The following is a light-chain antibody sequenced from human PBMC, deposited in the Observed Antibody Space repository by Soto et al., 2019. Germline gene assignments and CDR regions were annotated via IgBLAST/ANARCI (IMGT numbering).Light chain of an antibody. CDR3: SSYTSSITDV. CDR1: SSDVGGYDY. V-gene: IGLV2-14*01. J-gene: IGLJ1*01. Sequence: QSALAQPASVSLSPGQSITISCTGTSSDVGGYDYVSWYQHHPGKAPKLTIYEVSNRPSGVSNRFSGSKSGNTASLTISGLQAEDEAEYYCSSYTSSITDVFGTGTKVTVL. CDR2: EVS.